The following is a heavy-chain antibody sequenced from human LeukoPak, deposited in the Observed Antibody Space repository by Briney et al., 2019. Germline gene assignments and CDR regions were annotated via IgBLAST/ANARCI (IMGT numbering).Heavy chain of an antibody. CDR1: RFTFTSYA. V-gene: IGHV3-23*01. Sequence: EGSLRLSCAASRFTFTSYAMSWVRQAPGKGLEWVSSITDSGGSTYYADSVKGRFTISRDNSKNTLYLQMNSLRAEDTAVYYCAKRGAEVGATVAPGDYWGQGTLVTVSS. J-gene: IGHJ4*02. CDR2: ITDSGGST. D-gene: IGHD1-26*01. CDR3: AKRGAEVGATVAPGDY.